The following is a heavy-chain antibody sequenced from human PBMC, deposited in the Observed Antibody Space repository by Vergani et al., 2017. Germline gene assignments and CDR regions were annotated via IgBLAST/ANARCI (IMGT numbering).Heavy chain of an antibody. Sequence: QVHLVESGGGVVQPGMSLRLSCVASGFTSSYYGMHWVRQAPGKGLEWVAVISYDGTQKYYADSVKGRFTISRDNFKSTLYLQMNSLRTEDTAVYYCATKSCGTPGCQIGYFREWGQGTLVTVSS. CDR3: ATKSCGTPGCQIGYFRE. CDR1: GFTSSYYG. D-gene: IGHD1-1*01. CDR2: ISYDGTQK. J-gene: IGHJ4*02. V-gene: IGHV3-30*03.